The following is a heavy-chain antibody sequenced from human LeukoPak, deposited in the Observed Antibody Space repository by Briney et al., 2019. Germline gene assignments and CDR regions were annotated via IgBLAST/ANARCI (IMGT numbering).Heavy chain of an antibody. V-gene: IGHV3-30*18. CDR3: AKDLYGGSENYYLLDM. J-gene: IGHJ3*02. Sequence: GRSLRLSCAASGFTLSSYAMHWVRQAAGKGLEWVAVISYDGSNKFYADSVKGRFTISRDNSKNTLYVQMNSLRAEDTAVYYCAKDLYGGSENYYLLDMWGQGAMVTVSS. D-gene: IGHD3-10*01. CDR2: ISYDGSNK. CDR1: GFTLSSYA.